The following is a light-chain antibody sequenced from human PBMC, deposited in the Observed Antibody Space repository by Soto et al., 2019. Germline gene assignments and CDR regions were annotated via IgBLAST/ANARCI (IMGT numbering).Light chain of an antibody. Sequence: EIVLTQSPGTLSLSPGERATLSCRASQVFSSNYLAWYQQKPGQAPKLVIYGASSRATGISDRFSGSGSGTDFTLTISRLEPEDFAVYYCQQYGSSSWTFGQGTKVEIK. CDR1: QVFSSNY. V-gene: IGKV3-20*01. J-gene: IGKJ1*01. CDR3: QQYGSSSWT. CDR2: GAS.